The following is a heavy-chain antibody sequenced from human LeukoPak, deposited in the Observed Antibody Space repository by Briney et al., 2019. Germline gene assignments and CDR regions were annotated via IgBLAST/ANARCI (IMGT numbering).Heavy chain of an antibody. D-gene: IGHD2-2*01. Sequence: SQTLSLTCTVSGGSISSGSYYWSWIRQPAGKGLEWIGRIYTSGSTNYNPSLRSRVTISVDRSKNQFSLKLSSVTAADTAVYYCARVVRDCSSTSCFYYFDYWGQGTLVTVSS. V-gene: IGHV4-61*02. J-gene: IGHJ4*02. CDR2: IYTSGST. CDR1: GGSISSGSYY. CDR3: ARVVRDCSSTSCFYYFDY.